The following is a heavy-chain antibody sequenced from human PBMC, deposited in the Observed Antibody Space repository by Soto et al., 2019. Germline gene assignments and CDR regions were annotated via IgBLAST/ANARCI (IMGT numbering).Heavy chain of an antibody. D-gene: IGHD5-18*01. CDR3: ARVDTAMVPPDYYYGMDV. Sequence: GGSLRLSCAASGFTFSSYSMHWVRQAPGKGLEWVAVISYDGSNKYYADSVKGRFTISRDNSKNTLYLQMNSLRAEDTAVYYCARVDTAMVPPDYYYGMDVWGQGTTVTVS. V-gene: IGHV3-30-3*01. J-gene: IGHJ6*02. CDR2: ISYDGSNK. CDR1: GFTFSSYS.